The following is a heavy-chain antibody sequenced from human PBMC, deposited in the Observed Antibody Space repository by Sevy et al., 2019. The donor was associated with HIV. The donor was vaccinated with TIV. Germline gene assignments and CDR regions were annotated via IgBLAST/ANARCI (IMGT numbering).Heavy chain of an antibody. CDR2: ISSSSSYI. D-gene: IGHD3-16*02. Sequence: GGSLRLSCAVSGFTFSSYTMNWVRQAPGKGLERVSSISSSSSYIYYADSVKGRFTISRDNAKNSLYLQMNSLRAEDTAVYYCAREEEDYVWGTSRDLTFFDYWRQGTLVTVSS. CDR1: GFTFSSYT. V-gene: IGHV3-21*01. CDR3: AREEEDYVWGTSRDLTFFDY. J-gene: IGHJ4*02.